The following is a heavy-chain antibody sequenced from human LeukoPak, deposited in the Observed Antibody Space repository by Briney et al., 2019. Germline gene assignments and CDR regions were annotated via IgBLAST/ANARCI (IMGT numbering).Heavy chain of an antibody. V-gene: IGHV4-59*01. J-gene: IGHJ4*02. CDR3: ARDGMAAAGLDY. CDR2: IYYSGST. D-gene: IGHD6-13*01. CDR1: GGSISSYY. Sequence: SETLSLTCTVSGGSISSYYWSWIRQPPGKGLEWIGYIYYSGSTNYNPSLKSRVTISVDTSKNQFSLKLSSVTAADTAVYYCARDGMAAAGLDYWGQGTLVTVSS.